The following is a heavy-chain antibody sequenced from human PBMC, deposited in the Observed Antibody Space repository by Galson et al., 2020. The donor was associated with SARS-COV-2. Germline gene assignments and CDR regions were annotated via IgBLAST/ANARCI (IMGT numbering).Heavy chain of an antibody. CDR3: TRDSPNWTLVGKVFDY. V-gene: IGHV3-11*01. Sequence: GESLKISCAASGFLFSDYYMAWMRQTPGKGLEWVAHISHTGNTIYYIDSVKGRFTISRDNAKNALFLQMNSLRADDTAVYFCTRDSPNWTLVGKVFDYWGPGTVVTVSS. CDR2: ISHTGNTI. J-gene: IGHJ4*02. D-gene: IGHD2-8*01. CDR1: GFLFSDYY.